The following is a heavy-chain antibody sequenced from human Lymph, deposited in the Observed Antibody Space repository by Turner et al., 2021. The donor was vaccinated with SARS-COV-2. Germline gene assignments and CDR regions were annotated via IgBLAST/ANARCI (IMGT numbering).Heavy chain of an antibody. CDR3: ARGFDY. CDR1: GGSISSYY. V-gene: IGHV4-59*01. Sequence: QVQLQESGPGLVKPSETLSRTCTVSGGSISSYYWSWIRQPPGKGLEWIGYIYYSGSTNYNPSLKNRVTISVDTSKNQFSLKLTSVTAAETAVYYCARGFDYWGQGTLVTVSP. CDR2: IYYSGST. J-gene: IGHJ4*02.